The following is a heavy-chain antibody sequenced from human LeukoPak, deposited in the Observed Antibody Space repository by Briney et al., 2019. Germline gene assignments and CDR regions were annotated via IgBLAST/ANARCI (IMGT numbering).Heavy chain of an antibody. V-gene: IGHV1-69*06. CDR1: GGTFSSYA. CDR3: ATREELYSSYDEGYFDY. D-gene: IGHD2-15*01. Sequence: GASVKVSCKASGGTFSSYAISWVRQAPGQGLEWMGGIIPIFGTANYAQKFQGRVTITADKSTSTAYMELSSLRSEDTAVYYCATREELYSSYDEGYFDYWGQGTLVTVSS. J-gene: IGHJ4*02. CDR2: IIPIFGTA.